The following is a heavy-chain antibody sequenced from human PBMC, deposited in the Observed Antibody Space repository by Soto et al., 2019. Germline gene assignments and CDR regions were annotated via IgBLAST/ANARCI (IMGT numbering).Heavy chain of an antibody. D-gene: IGHD3-22*01. CDR2: INPNSGGT. Sequence: ASVKVSCKASGYTFTGYYMHWVRQAPGQGLEWMGWINPNSGGTKSAQKFQGRVTMTRDTSISTAYMELSRLRSDDTAVYYCARRKGDDYDSSGYHYYFDYWGQGTLVTVSS. V-gene: IGHV1-2*02. CDR3: ARRKGDDYDSSGYHYYFDY. CDR1: GYTFTGYY. J-gene: IGHJ4*02.